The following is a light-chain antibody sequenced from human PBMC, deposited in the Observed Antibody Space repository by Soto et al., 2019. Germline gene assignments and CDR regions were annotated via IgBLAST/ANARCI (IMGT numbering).Light chain of an antibody. V-gene: IGLV2-11*01. Sequence: QSSLTQPRSVSGSPGQSVTISCTGTSSDVGVYNYVSWYQQYPGKAPKIMIYDVSKRPSGVPDRFSGSKSDNTASLTIAGLQAEDEADYYCCSYAGSYTLVLGMGTKVTVL. CDR2: DVS. J-gene: IGLJ1*01. CDR1: SSDVGVYNY. CDR3: CSYAGSYTLV.